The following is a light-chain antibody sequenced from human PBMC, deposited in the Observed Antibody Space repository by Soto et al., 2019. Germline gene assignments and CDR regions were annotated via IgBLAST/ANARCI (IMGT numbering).Light chain of an antibody. J-gene: IGLJ3*02. CDR2: GNI. V-gene: IGLV1-40*01. Sequence: QAVVTQPPSMSGAPGQRVTISCTGSSSDIGAGYDVHWYQQFPGTAPKLLIYGNINRPSGVPDRFSGSKSGTSASLAITGLRAEDEADYYCQSYDSSLGGSKGVFGGGTKLTVL. CDR1: SSDIGAGYD. CDR3: QSYDSSLGGSKGV.